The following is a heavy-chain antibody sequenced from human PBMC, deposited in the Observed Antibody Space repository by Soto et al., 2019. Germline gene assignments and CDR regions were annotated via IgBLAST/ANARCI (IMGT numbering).Heavy chain of an antibody. CDR3: ARDPPSYYDFWSGYYTGSSTYGMDV. Sequence: GGSLRLSCASSVFTFSSYWMHWVRQAPGKGLVWVLLINSDGSSTSYADSVKGRFTISRDNAKNTLYLQMNSLRAEDTAVYYCARDPPSYYDFWSGYYTGSSTYGMDVWGQGTTVTVSS. CDR2: INSDGSST. D-gene: IGHD3-3*01. CDR1: VFTFSSYW. J-gene: IGHJ6*01. V-gene: IGHV3-74*01.